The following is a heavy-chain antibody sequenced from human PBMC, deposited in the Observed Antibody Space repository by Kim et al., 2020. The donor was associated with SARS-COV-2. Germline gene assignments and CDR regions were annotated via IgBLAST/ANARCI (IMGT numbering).Heavy chain of an antibody. V-gene: IGHV3-15*01. Sequence: GGSLRLSCAASGFTFSNAWMSWVRQAPGKGLEWVGRIKSKTDGGTTDYAAPVKGRFTISRDDSKNTLYLQMNSLKTEDTAVYYCTTGLKGSYGSGVASFDYWGQGTLVTVSS. CDR1: GFTFSNAW. D-gene: IGHD3-10*01. CDR3: TTGLKGSYGSGVASFDY. J-gene: IGHJ4*02. CDR2: IKSKTDGGTT.